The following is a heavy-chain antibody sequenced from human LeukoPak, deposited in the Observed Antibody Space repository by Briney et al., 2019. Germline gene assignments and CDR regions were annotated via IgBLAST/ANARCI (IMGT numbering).Heavy chain of an antibody. CDR1: GFTFSDYY. CDR3: ATTRQNAFDI. D-gene: IGHD1-1*01. Sequence: GGSLRLSCAASGFTFSDYYMSWIRQAPGKGLEWVSYMSPGSGYTNYADFVKGRFTISRDNAKNSLYLQMNSLSAEDTAVYYCATTRQNAFDIWGQGTMVTVSS. J-gene: IGHJ3*02. V-gene: IGHV3-11*03. CDR2: MSPGSGYT.